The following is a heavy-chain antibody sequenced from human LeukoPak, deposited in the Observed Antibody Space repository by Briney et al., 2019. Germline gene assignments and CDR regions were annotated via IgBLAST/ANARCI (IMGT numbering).Heavy chain of an antibody. CDR2: ISWNSGSI. J-gene: IGHJ4*02. Sequence: PGGSLRLSCAASGFTFDDYAMHWVRQAPGKGLEWVSGISWNSGSIGYADSVKGRFTISRDNAKNSLYLQMNSLRAEDTALYYCAKDMPRNYYDSSGPFDYWGQGTLVTVSS. CDR1: GFTFDDYA. V-gene: IGHV3-9*01. CDR3: AKDMPRNYYDSSGPFDY. D-gene: IGHD3-22*01.